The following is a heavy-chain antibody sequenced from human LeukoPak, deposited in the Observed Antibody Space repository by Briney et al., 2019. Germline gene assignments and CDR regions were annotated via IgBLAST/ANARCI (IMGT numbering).Heavy chain of an antibody. CDR2: IDRDSSVI. V-gene: IGHV3-48*04. CDR1: GFTFSRSS. J-gene: IGHJ4*02. Sequence: GGSLRLSCAASGFTFSRSSMNWVRQAPGKGLEWLSFIDRDSSVIYYADSVKGRFTISRDNAKNSLYLQMNSLRAEDTAVYYCASEGIAVAGTTGYWGQGTLVTVSS. CDR3: ASEGIAVAGTTGY. D-gene: IGHD6-19*01.